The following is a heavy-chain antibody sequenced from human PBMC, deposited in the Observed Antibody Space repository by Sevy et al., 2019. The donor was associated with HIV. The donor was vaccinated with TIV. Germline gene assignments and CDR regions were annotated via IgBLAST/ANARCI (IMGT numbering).Heavy chain of an antibody. CDR1: GFTFGGSW. J-gene: IGHJ4*02. CDR2: IKSKPIGGQI. D-gene: IGHD6-19*01. CDR3: TAVAAGTALDFDY. Sequence: GGSLRPSCEASGFTFGGSWMSWVRRAPGKGREWVGRIKSKPIGGQIDYAAPVKGRLTISRDDSRNTLYLQMNSLKTEDTAVYYCTAVAAGTALDFDYWGQGTLVTVSS. V-gene: IGHV3-15*01.